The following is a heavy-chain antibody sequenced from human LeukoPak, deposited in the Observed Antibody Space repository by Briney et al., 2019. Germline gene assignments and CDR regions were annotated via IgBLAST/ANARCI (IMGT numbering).Heavy chain of an antibody. CDR1: GGSFSSYY. V-gene: IGHV4-34*01. CDR2: IYHSGST. CDR3: ATSSSGRGAFDY. J-gene: IGHJ4*02. D-gene: IGHD6-19*01. Sequence: SETLSLTCAVYGGSFSSYYWSWIRQPPGKGLEWIGEIYHSGSTNYNPSPKSRVTISVDKSKNQFSLKLSSVTAADTAVYYCATSSSGRGAFDYWGQGTLVTVSS.